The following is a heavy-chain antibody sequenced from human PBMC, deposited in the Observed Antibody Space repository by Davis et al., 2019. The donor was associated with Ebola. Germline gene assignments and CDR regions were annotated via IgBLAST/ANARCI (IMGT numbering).Heavy chain of an antibody. D-gene: IGHD3-10*01. CDR3: ARGIGGSGSLRY. V-gene: IGHV1-8*01. CDR1: GYTFTSYD. CDR2: MNPNSGNT. Sequence: ASVKVSCKASGYTFTSYDINWVRQATGQGLEWMGWMNPNSGNTGYAQKFQGRVTITRNTSISTAYMELSSLRSEDTAVYYCARGIGGSGSLRYWGQGTLVTVSS. J-gene: IGHJ4*02.